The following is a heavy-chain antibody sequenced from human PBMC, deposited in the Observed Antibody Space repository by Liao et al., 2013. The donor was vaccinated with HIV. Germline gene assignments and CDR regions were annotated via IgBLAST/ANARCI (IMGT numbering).Heavy chain of an antibody. J-gene: IGHJ4*02. D-gene: IGHD3-3*01. CDR3: ARMGTSTEYYDMWSGYYSHVQQGTHFDH. CDR1: GDSISSRSYY. CDR2: INHSGST. V-gene: IGHV4-39*07. Sequence: QVQLQESGPGLVKPSETLSLTCTVSGDSISSRSYYWGWIRQPPGKGLEWIGEINHSGSTNYNPSLKSRVTISVDTSKNQFSLKLTSVTAADTAVYYCARMGTSTEYYDMWSGYYSHVQQGTHFDHWGQGTLVTVSS.